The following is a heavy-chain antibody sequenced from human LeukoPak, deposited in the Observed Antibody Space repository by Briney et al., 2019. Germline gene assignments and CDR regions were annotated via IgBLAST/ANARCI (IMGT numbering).Heavy chain of an antibody. CDR2: ISSSGTTI. CDR3: ARRYTTLDY. Sequence: PGVSLRLSCAASGFTFSSYSMNWVRQAPGRGLGWVSYISSSGTTIYYADSVKGRFTISRDNAKHSLYLQMNSLRAEDTAVYYCARRYTTLDYWGQGTLVTVSS. J-gene: IGHJ4*02. CDR1: GFTFSSYS. V-gene: IGHV3-48*01. D-gene: IGHD3-9*01.